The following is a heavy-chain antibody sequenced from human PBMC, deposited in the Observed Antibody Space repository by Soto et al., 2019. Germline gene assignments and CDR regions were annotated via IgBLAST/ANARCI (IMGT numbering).Heavy chain of an antibody. CDR2: ISGSGGST. CDR3: AKDHLPYYYDSSGYYLFDY. J-gene: IGHJ4*02. CDR1: GFTFSSYA. V-gene: IGHV3-23*01. Sequence: PGGSLRLSCAASGFTFSSYAMSWVRQAPGKGLEWVSAISGSGGSTYYADSVKGRFTISRDNSKNTLYLQMNSLRAEDTAVYYCAKDHLPYYYDSSGYYLFDYWGQGTLVTVSS. D-gene: IGHD3-22*01.